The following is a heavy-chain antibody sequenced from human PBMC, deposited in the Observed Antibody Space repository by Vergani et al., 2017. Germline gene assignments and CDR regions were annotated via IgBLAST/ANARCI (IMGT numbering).Heavy chain of an antibody. Sequence: QVQLVQSGAEVKKPGSSVKVSCKASGGTFSSYAISWVRQAPGQGLEWMGRIISIFGTANYAQKFQGRVTITADESTSTAYMELSSLRSEDTAVYYCARALYGSGSSIYGMDVWGQGTTVTVSS. CDR2: IISIFGTA. CDR1: GGTFSSYA. D-gene: IGHD3-10*01. CDR3: ARALYGSGSSIYGMDV. V-gene: IGHV1-69*13. J-gene: IGHJ6*02.